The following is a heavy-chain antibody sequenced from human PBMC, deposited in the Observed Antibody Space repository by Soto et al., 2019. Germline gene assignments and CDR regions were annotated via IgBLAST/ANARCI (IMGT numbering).Heavy chain of an antibody. J-gene: IGHJ3*02. CDR2: IYYSGST. Sequence: KSSETLSLTCTVSGGSISSGDYYWSWIRQPPGKGLEWIGYIYYSGSTYYNPSLKSRVTISVDTSKNQFSLKLSSVTAADTAVYYCARYQPASPGAFDIWGQGTMVTVSS. CDR1: GGSISSGDYY. CDR3: ARYQPASPGAFDI. D-gene: IGHD2-2*01. V-gene: IGHV4-30-4*01.